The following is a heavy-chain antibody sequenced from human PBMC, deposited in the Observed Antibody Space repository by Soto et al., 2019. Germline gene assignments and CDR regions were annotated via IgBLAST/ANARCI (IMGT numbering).Heavy chain of an antibody. J-gene: IGHJ6*02. CDR3: AKYSFVHSGSYPDGMDV. D-gene: IGHD1-26*01. CDR1: GFTFSSYS. CDR2: ISGSSGCT. V-gene: IGHV3-23*01. Sequence: PGGSLRLSCAASGFTFSSYSMNWVRQAPGKGLEWVSSISGSSGCTYYADSVKGRFTISRDNSKNTLYLQMNSLRAEDTAVYYCAKYSFVHSGSYPDGMDVWGQGTTVTVS.